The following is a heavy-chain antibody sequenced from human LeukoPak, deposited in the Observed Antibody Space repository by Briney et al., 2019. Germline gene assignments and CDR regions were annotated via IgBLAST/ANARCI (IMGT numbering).Heavy chain of an antibody. CDR3: ARDGGLHANFDY. CDR1: GFTFRNYW. Sequence: GGSLRLSCAASGFTFRNYWMGWVRQAPGKGLEWVANTKPDGTAEYYADSVRGRFTTSRDNANNFLYLQMNSLRGEDTAVYYCARDGGLHANFDYWGQGTLVTVSS. D-gene: IGHD2-15*01. J-gene: IGHJ4*02. CDR2: TKPDGTAE. V-gene: IGHV3-7*01.